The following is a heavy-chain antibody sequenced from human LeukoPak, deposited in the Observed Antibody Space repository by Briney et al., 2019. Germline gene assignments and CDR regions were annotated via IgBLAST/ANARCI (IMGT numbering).Heavy chain of an antibody. CDR3: ARRGRSGSYYSYDY. CDR2: INHSGST. Sequence: PSETLSLTCAVYGGSFSGYYWSWIRQPPGKGLEWIGEINHSGSTNYNPSLKSRVTISVDTSKNQFSLKLSSVTAADTAVYYCARRGRSGSYYSYDYWCQGTLVTVSS. J-gene: IGHJ4*02. D-gene: IGHD3-10*01. CDR1: GGSFSGYY. V-gene: IGHV4-34*01.